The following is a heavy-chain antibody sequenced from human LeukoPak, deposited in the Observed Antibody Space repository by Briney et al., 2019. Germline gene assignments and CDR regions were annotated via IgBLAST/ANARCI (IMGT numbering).Heavy chain of an antibody. CDR3: ARGKRGYSFGDY. D-gene: IGHD5-18*01. Sequence: GGSLRLSCAASGFTFSSYAMSWVRQAPGKGLEWVANIKQDGSEKYYVDSVKGRFTISRDNAKNSPFLQMNNLRAEDTAVYYCARGKRGYSFGDYWGQGTLVTVSS. CDR1: GFTFSSYA. V-gene: IGHV3-7*01. J-gene: IGHJ4*02. CDR2: IKQDGSEK.